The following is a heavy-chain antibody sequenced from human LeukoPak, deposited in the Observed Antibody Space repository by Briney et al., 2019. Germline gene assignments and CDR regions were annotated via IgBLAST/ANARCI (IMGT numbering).Heavy chain of an antibody. D-gene: IGHD3-9*01. Sequence: GGSLRLSCAASGFTFSSYAMNWVRQAPGKGLEWVANINQDGSDIYYVDSMKGRFTISRDNAKNSLYLQMNSLRAEDTAVYYCASSDILTGYYKKPDAFDIWGQGTMVTVSS. J-gene: IGHJ3*02. V-gene: IGHV3-7*03. CDR1: GFTFSSYA. CDR3: ASSDILTGYYKKPDAFDI. CDR2: INQDGSDI.